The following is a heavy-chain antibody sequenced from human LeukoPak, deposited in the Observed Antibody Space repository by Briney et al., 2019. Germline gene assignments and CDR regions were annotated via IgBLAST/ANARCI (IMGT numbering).Heavy chain of an antibody. CDR1: GGSISSYY. Sequence: SETLSLTCTVSGGSISSYYWSWIRQPPGKGLEWIGYIYYSGSTNYNPFLKSRVTISVDTSKNQFSLKLSSVTAADTAVYYCARDRKDGMDVWGQGTTVTVSS. CDR3: ARDRKDGMDV. V-gene: IGHV4-59*01. CDR2: IYYSGST. J-gene: IGHJ6*02.